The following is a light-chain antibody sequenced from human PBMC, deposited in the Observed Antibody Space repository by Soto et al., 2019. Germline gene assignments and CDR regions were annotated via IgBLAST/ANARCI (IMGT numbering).Light chain of an antibody. CDR3: LQSNRYPWT. J-gene: IGKJ1*01. CDR2: AAS. Sequence: DIHMTQSPSAMSASVGDRVTITCRASQGVNNYLAWFQQKPGKVPKRLIYAASSLQSGVPSRFSGSGSATEFTLTISSLQPEDVANYYCLQSNRYPWTFGQGTKVEIK. CDR1: QGVNNY. V-gene: IGKV1-17*03.